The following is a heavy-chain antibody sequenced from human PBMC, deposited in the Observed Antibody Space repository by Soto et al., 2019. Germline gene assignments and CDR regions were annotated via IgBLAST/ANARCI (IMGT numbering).Heavy chain of an antibody. CDR2: VSAGGDMT. CDR1: GFTFSSYA. Sequence: DVQLLESGGHLVEPGGSLRLSCAASGFTFSSYAMSWVRQAPGKGLEWVSSVSAGGDMTYYSDSVKGRFTNSRDNSNNALFLQMNSLRIEDTALYYCARVDRGGSGSPASYYYSGLDVWGQGTTVTVS. CDR3: ARVDRGGSGSPASYYYSGLDV. J-gene: IGHJ6*02. V-gene: IGHV3-23*01. D-gene: IGHD3-10*01.